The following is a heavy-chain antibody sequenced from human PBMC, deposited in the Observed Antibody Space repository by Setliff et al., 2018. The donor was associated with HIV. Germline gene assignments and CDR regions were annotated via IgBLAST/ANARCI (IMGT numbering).Heavy chain of an antibody. CDR2: INHGGST. J-gene: IGHJ6*03. Sequence: PSETLSLTCAVYGGSFSGYYWNWIRRSPGRGLEWIGEINHGGSTNYNPSLRSRVTISIDTSRNQFSLKLSSVTAADTAVYYCATTTIFEVPRYYYYYMDVWGKGTTVTVSS. V-gene: IGHV4-34*01. CDR3: ATTTIFEVPRYYYYYMDV. D-gene: IGHD3-3*01. CDR1: GGSFSGYY.